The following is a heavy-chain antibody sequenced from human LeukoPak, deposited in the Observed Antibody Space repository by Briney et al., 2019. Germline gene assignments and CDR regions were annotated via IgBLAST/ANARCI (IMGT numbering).Heavy chain of an antibody. CDR1: GYTFTAHA. CDR3: ASKPRGESRPFDY. V-gene: IGHV1-3*04. CDR2: INIANGDT. J-gene: IGHJ4*02. D-gene: IGHD3-16*01. Sequence: ASVKVSCKASGYTFTAHAVHWVRHAPGQRLEWMGWINIANGDTGYSQKFQDRVTITRDTSASTGYMEMSSLISEATAVYYCASKPRGESRPFDYWGQGTLVTVSS.